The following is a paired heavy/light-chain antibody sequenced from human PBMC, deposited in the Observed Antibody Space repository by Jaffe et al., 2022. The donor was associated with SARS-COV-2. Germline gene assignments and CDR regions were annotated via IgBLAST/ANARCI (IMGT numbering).Heavy chain of an antibody. Sequence: QVQLQESGPGLVKPSETLTLTCTVSGASVSSYDYSWTWIRQPPGKRPEWIADIYHDGGTDYNPSLKSRVAVSVDTSENQFFLTLYYATAADTAMYYCARVLWGGAASPWGQGTLVTVSS. J-gene: IGHJ5*02. V-gene: IGHV4-61*08. D-gene: IGHD3-16*01. CDR1: GASVSSYDYS. CDR3: ARVLWGGAASP. CDR2: IYHDGGT.
Light chain of an antibody. V-gene: IGKV4-1*01. J-gene: IGKJ1*01. CDR2: WAS. CDR3: QQYHSSPQA. CDR1: QPVLDIPNNKNY. Sequence: DIVMTQSPDSLAVSLGERATINCQSSQPVLDIPNNKNYLAWYQQKPGQSPKLLVYWASTRESGVPDRFSGSGSGTDFTLTISSLQPEDVAVYYCQQYHSSPQAFGQGTKVEIK.